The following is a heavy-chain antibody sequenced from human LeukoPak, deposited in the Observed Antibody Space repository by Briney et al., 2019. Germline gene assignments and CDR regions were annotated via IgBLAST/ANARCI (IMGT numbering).Heavy chain of an antibody. V-gene: IGHV4-59*12. Sequence: SETLSLTCTVSGGSISSYYWSWIRQPPGKGLEWIGYIYYSGSTNYNPSLKSRVTISVDTSKNQFSLKLSSVTAADTAVYYCARRLVVVTASGYFDYWGQGTLVTVSS. D-gene: IGHD2-21*02. CDR3: ARRLVVVTASGYFDY. CDR2: IYYSGST. CDR1: GGSISSYY. J-gene: IGHJ4*02.